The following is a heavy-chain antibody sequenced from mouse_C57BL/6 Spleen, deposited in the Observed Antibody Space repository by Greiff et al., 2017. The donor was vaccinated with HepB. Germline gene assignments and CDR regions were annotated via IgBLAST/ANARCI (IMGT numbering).Heavy chain of an antibody. CDR3: APMGGRGYYFDY. CDR2: INPNNGGT. CDR1: GYTFTDYY. J-gene: IGHJ2*01. D-gene: IGHD6-1*01. Sequence: EVQLQQSGPELVKPGASVKISCKASGYTFTDYYMNWVKQSHGKSLEWIGDINPNNGGTSYNQKFKGKATLTVDKSSSTAYMELRSLTSEDSAVYYCAPMGGRGYYFDYWGQGTTLTVSS. V-gene: IGHV1-26*01.